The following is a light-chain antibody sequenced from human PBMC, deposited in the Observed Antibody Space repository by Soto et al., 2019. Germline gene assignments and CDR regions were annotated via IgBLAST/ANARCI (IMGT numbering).Light chain of an antibody. Sequence: DIQMTQSPSSVSASVGDRVTVTCRAIQGISSWLAWYQQKPGKAPKLLIYDASSLESGVPSRFSGSGSGTEFTLTINSLQPDDFATYYCQQYNSYSVAFGGGTKVDI. CDR3: QQYNSYSVA. CDR1: QGISSW. CDR2: DAS. V-gene: IGKV1-5*01. J-gene: IGKJ4*01.